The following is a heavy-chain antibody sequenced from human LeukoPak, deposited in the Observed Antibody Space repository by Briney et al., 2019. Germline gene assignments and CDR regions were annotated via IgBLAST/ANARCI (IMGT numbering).Heavy chain of an antibody. CDR1: GGSISSGDYY. D-gene: IGHD3-3*01. Sequence: SETLSLTCTVSGGSISSGDYYWSWIRQPPGKGLEWIGYIYYSGSTYYNPSLKGRVTISVDTSKNQFSLKLSSVTAADTAVYYCARVGSGYYGGYFDYWGQGTLVTVSS. J-gene: IGHJ4*02. CDR2: IYYSGST. CDR3: ARVGSGYYGGYFDY. V-gene: IGHV4-30-4*02.